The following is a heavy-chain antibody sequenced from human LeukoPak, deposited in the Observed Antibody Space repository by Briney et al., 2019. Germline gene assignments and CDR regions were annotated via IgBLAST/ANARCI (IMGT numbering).Heavy chain of an antibody. CDR1: GGTFSSYA. CDR3: ARDRCRSSSTSCYGGNWFDP. V-gene: IGHV1-69*04. D-gene: IGHD2-2*01. Sequence: SVKVSCKASGGTFSSYAISWVRQAPGQGLEWMGRIIPIFGIANYAQKSQGRVTITADKSTSTAYMELSSLRSEDTAVYYCARDRCRSSSTSCYGGNWFDPWGQGTLVTVSS. J-gene: IGHJ5*02. CDR2: IIPIFGIA.